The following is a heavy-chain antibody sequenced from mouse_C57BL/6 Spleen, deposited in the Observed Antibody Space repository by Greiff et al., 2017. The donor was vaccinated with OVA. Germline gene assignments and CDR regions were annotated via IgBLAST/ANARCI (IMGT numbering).Heavy chain of an antibody. Sequence: EVKLMESGGGLVKPGGSLKLSCAASGFTFSDYGMHWVRQAPEKGLEWVAYISSGSSTIYYADTVKGRFTISRDNAKNTLFLQMTSLTSEDTAMYYCARTITTLAMDYWGQGTSVTVSS. D-gene: IGHD1-1*01. CDR1: GFTFSDYG. V-gene: IGHV5-17*01. CDR2: ISSGSSTI. J-gene: IGHJ4*01. CDR3: ARTITTLAMDY.